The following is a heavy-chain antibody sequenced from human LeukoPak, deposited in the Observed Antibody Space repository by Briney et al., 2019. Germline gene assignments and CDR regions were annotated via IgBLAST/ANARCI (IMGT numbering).Heavy chain of an antibody. D-gene: IGHD2-8*01. CDR3: AKDTSIGRYCTNGVCSPLDY. V-gene: IGHV3-23*01. CDR2: ISDSGGST. Sequence: GGSLRLSCAASGFTFSSYAMSWVRQAPGKGLEWVSAISDSGGSTYDADSVKGRFTISRDNSKNTLYLQMNSLRAEDTAVYYCAKDTSIGRYCTNGVCSPLDYWGQGTLVTVSS. CDR1: GFTFSSYA. J-gene: IGHJ4*02.